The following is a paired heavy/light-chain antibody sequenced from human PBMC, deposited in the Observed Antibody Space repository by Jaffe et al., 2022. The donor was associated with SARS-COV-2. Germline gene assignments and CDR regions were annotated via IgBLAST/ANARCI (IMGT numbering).Heavy chain of an antibody. CDR2: ITGRSEST. Sequence: EVRLVESGGGLVQPGGSLRLSCVASGFTFSNYAMSWVRQAPGKGPEWVCAITGRSESTHYADSVQGRFTISRDNSRNTVYLQMTSLRVEDTAVYYCANPRAHRSEKNIDCWGQGTLVTVSS. J-gene: IGHJ4*01. CDR3: ANPRAHRSEKNIDC. V-gene: IGHV3-23*04. CDR1: GFTFSNYA. D-gene: IGHD3-10*01.
Light chain of an antibody. CDR3: QQRSIWPLT. Sequence: EIVLTQSPATLSLSPGERATLSCRASQSVSTYLAWYQQKPGQAPRLLIYEASNRATGIPARFSGSGSGTDFTLTISSLEPEDFALYYCQQRSIWPLTFGQGTRLEIK. CDR2: EAS. J-gene: IGKJ5*01. V-gene: IGKV3-11*01. CDR1: QSVSTY.